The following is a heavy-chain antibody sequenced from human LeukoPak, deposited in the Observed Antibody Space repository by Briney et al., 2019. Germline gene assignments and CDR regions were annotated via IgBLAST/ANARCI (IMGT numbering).Heavy chain of an antibody. V-gene: IGHV4-30-2*01. J-gene: IGHJ3*02. CDR2: IYHSGST. Sequence: SETLSLTCAVPGGSISSGGYSWSWIRQPPGKGLEWIGYIYHSGSTYYNPSLKSRVTISVDRSKNQFSLKLSSVTAADTAVYYCAAHFLGYCSGGSCYEGSGAFDIWGQGTMVTVSS. CDR1: GGSISSGGYS. CDR3: AAHFLGYCSGGSCYEGSGAFDI. D-gene: IGHD2-15*01.